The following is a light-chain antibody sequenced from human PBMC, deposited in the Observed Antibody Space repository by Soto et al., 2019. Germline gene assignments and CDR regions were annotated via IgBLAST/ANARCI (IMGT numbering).Light chain of an antibody. CDR1: SSDVGGYNY. V-gene: IGLV2-14*01. Sequence: QSVLTQPASVSGSPGQSITISCTGTSSDVGGYNYVSWYQQHPGKAPKLMIYEVSNRPAGVSNRFSGSKSGNTGSLTISGLQAEDEADYYCSSYTSSSTLVFGTGPKVTVL. CDR3: SSYTSSSTLV. J-gene: IGLJ1*01. CDR2: EVS.